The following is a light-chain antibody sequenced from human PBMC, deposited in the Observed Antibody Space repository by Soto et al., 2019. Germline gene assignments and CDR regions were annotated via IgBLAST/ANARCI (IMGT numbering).Light chain of an antibody. V-gene: IGKV3-20*01. J-gene: IGKJ1*01. CDR2: GAS. Sequence: EIVLTQSPGTLSLSPGERATLSCRASQDVSSSYLAWYQQKPGQAPRLLIYGASSRATGIPDRFSGSGSVTDFTLTISRLEPEDFAVYFCQQYGSSPRTFGQGTKVDIK. CDR3: QQYGSSPRT. CDR1: QDVSSSY.